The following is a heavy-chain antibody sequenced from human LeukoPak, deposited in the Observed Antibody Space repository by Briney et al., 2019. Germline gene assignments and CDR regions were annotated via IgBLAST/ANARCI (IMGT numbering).Heavy chain of an antibody. D-gene: IGHD6-19*01. CDR2: IKEDGTET. CDR3: AKGRGDRQWLAFDY. Sequence: GGSLRLSCAASGFMFSINWMSWVRLAPGKGLEWVAHIKEDGTETYYVDSVKGRFTVSRDNAKNSLYLQMNSLRVEDTAVYYCAKGRGDRQWLAFDYWGQGVLVTVSS. V-gene: IGHV3-7*03. CDR1: GFMFSINW. J-gene: IGHJ4*02.